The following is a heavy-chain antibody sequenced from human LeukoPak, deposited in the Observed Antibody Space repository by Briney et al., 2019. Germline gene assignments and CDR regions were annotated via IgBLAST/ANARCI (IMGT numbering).Heavy chain of an antibody. CDR2: VVPMFGIR. V-gene: IGHV1-69*04. CDR3: ATEPSRSYSFDHLDF. CDR1: GGTFNNYA. Sequence: SVKVSCKTSGGTFNNYAISWVRQAPGQGLGRMGRVVPMFGIRNYPQTFRGRVNITADKATNTVYMELRSLRAEDTAIYYCATEPSRSYSFDHLDFWGLGTPVTVSS. J-gene: IGHJ4*02. D-gene: IGHD5-12*01.